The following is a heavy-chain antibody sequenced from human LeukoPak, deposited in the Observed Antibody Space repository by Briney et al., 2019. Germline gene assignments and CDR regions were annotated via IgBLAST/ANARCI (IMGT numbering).Heavy chain of an antibody. D-gene: IGHD3-22*01. J-gene: IGHJ6*02. CDR3: AREARITMIVVVSRGGMDV. CDR2: YHNGRT. Sequence: SETLSLICNVSGGSFTRDYWSWIRQPPGKGLEWVGYYHNGRTNYNPSLNDRVTISIDTPMAQFSLILNSVTAADTAVYYCAREARITMIVVVSRGGMDVWGQGTTVTVSS. CDR1: GGSFTRDY. V-gene: IGHV4-59*12.